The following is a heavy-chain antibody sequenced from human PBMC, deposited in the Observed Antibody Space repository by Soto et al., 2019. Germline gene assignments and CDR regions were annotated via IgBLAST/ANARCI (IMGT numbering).Heavy chain of an antibody. D-gene: IGHD7-27*01. Sequence: GGSLRLSCAASGFTFSSYAMSWVRQAPGKGLEWVSAISGSGGRTYYADSVTGRFTISRDNSKNTLYLQMNSLRAEDTAVYYCAKDLDTGDYFDYWGQGTLVTVSS. V-gene: IGHV3-23*01. CDR1: GFTFSSYA. J-gene: IGHJ4*02. CDR3: AKDLDTGDYFDY. CDR2: ISGSGGRT.